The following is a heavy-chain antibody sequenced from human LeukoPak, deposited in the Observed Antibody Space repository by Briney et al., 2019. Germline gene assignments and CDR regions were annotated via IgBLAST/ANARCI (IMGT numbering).Heavy chain of an antibody. V-gene: IGHV3-48*03. D-gene: IGHD3-3*01. Sequence: GGSLRLSCAASGFTFSSYEMNWVRQAPGKGLEWVSYISSSGSTIYYADSVKGRFTISRDNAKNSLYLQMNSLRAEDTAVYYCARDLITIFGVATGGLDYWGQGTQVTVSS. CDR1: GFTFSSYE. CDR3: ARDLITIFGVATGGLDY. CDR2: ISSSGSTI. J-gene: IGHJ4*02.